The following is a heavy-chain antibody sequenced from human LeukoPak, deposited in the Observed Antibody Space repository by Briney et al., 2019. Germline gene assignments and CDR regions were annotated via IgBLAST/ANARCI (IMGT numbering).Heavy chain of an antibody. V-gene: IGHV4-30-4*08. Sequence: PSETLSLTCTVSGGSISSGDDYWSWIRQPPGKGLEWIGYIYYSGSTYYNPSLKSRVTISVDTSKNQFSLKLSSVTAADTAVYYCARAGIYGSGSYSPNWFDPWGQGTLVTVSS. D-gene: IGHD3-10*01. J-gene: IGHJ5*02. CDR3: ARAGIYGSGSYSPNWFDP. CDR2: IYYSGST. CDR1: GGSISSGDDY.